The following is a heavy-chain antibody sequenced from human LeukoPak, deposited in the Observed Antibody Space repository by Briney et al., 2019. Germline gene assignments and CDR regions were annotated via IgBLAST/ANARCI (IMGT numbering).Heavy chain of an antibody. CDR2: IYHSGGT. CDR1: GGSINDAS. J-gene: IGHJ6*02. D-gene: IGHD3-9*01. V-gene: IGHV4-59*12. CDR3: ARAVPLRYFDWLSFYYGMDV. Sequence: SETLSLTCTVSGGSINDASWNWIRKPPGQGLEWIGYIYHSGGTNYNPSLKSRVTISLDTSKNQFSLKLSSVTAADTAVYYCARAVPLRYFDWLSFYYGMDVWGQGTTVTVSS.